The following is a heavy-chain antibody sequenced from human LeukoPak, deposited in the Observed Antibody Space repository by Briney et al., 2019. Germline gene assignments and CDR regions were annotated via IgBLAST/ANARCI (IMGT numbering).Heavy chain of an antibody. J-gene: IGHJ5*02. CDR1: GGSISSYY. CDR3: ARKYGSGSYRWFDP. Sequence: NSSETLSLTCTVSGGSISSYYWSWIRQPPGKGLEWIGYIYYSGSTNYNPSLKSRVTISVDTSKNQFSLKLSSVTAADTAVYYCARKYGSGSYRWFDPWGQGTLVTVSS. V-gene: IGHV4-59*08. CDR2: IYYSGST. D-gene: IGHD3-10*01.